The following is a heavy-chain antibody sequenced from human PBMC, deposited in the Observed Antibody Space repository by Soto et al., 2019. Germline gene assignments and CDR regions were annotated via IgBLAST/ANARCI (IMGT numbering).Heavy chain of an antibody. CDR2: IFYSGVT. CDR1: GGSISGYY. Sequence: SETLSLTCTVSGGSISGYYWTWIRQPPGKGLEWIGYIFYSGVTNYNPSLKSRATLSVDTSKNQFSLKLRSVTAADTAVYYCARVGSSGWSPDYSGPGTLLTVST. V-gene: IGHV4-59*01. D-gene: IGHD6-19*01. J-gene: IGHJ4*02. CDR3: ARVGSSGWSPDY.